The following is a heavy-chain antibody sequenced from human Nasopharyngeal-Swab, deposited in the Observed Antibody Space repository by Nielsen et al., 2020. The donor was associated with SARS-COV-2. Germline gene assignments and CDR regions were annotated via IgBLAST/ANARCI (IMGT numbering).Heavy chain of an antibody. CDR1: GGSISSSSYY. Sequence: SETLSLTCTVSGGSISSSSYYWGWIRQPPGKGLEWIGSIYYSGNTYYNPSLKSRVTISVDTSKNQFSLKLSSVTAADTAVYYCARGFSSGWTGDAFDIWGQGTMVTVSS. V-gene: IGHV4-39*01. CDR2: IYYSGNT. CDR3: ARGFSSGWTGDAFDI. D-gene: IGHD6-19*01. J-gene: IGHJ3*02.